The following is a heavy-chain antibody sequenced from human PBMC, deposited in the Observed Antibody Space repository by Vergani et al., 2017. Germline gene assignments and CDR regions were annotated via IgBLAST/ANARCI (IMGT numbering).Heavy chain of an antibody. CDR3: ATLRPVAGTDY. Sequence: QLQLQESGPGLVKPSETLSLTCTVSGGSISSSSYSWGWIRQPPGKGLEWIGSIYYSGSTYYNPSPKTRVTISVDTSKNQFSLRLSSVTAAYTAVYYCATLRPVAGTDYWGQGTLVTVSS. J-gene: IGHJ4*02. V-gene: IGHV4-39*01. CDR1: GGSISSSSYS. CDR2: IYYSGST. D-gene: IGHD6-19*01.